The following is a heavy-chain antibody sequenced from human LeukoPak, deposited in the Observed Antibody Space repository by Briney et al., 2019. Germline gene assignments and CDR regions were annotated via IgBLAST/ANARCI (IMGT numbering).Heavy chain of an antibody. CDR1: GFTFDDYA. CDR2: ISWNSGSI. D-gene: IGHD5-18*01. Sequence: GGSLRLSCAASGFTFDDYAMHWVRQAPGKGLEWVSGISWNSGSIGYADSVEGRFTISRDNAKNSLYLQMNSLRAEDTALYYCAKDNRGYSYGDAFDIWGQGTMVTVSS. CDR3: AKDNRGYSYGDAFDI. J-gene: IGHJ3*02. V-gene: IGHV3-9*01.